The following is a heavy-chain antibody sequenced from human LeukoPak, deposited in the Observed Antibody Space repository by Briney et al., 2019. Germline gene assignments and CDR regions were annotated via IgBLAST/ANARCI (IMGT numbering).Heavy chain of an antibody. CDR2: ISSQSTYI. CDR1: GFTFSSYS. CDR3: ARDPHLSGWSDY. J-gene: IGHJ4*02. Sequence: GGSLRLSCAASGFTFSSYSMSWVRQAPGKGLEWVSSISSQSTYIYSADSLKGRSAISRDNAKNSLYLQMNSLRAEDTAVYYCARDPHLSGWSDYWGQGTLVTVSS. D-gene: IGHD6-19*01. V-gene: IGHV3-21*01.